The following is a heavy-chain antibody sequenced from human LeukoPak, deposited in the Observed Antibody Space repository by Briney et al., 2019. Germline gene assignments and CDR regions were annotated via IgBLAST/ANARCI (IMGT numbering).Heavy chain of an antibody. Sequence: SETLSLNCTVSGGSINTYYWSWIRQPPGKGLEWIAYVRDNGESNYNPSLKSRVAISLDTANNQITLRLNFVTAADTAIYYCARQPANTAAFDIWGLGTMVTVSS. J-gene: IGHJ3*02. CDR2: VRDNGES. V-gene: IGHV4-59*08. D-gene: IGHD5-18*01. CDR3: ARQPANTAAFDI. CDR1: GGSINTYY.